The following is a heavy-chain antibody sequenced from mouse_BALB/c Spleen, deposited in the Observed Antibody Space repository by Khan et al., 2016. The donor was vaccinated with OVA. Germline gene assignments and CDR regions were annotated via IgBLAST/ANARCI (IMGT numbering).Heavy chain of an antibody. CDR3: VRGLLK. V-gene: IGHV2-9-2*01. CDR2: IWTGGGT. Sequence: QVQLQQSGPGLVAPSQSLSITCTVSDFSLSNYDISWFRQPPGKGLEWLGLIWTGGGTNYISAFMSRLSISKDNSKSQVFLKMTSLQTDDTAIYYCVRGLLKWGQGTSVTVSS. D-gene: IGHD1-1*01. J-gene: IGHJ4*01. CDR1: DFSLSNYD.